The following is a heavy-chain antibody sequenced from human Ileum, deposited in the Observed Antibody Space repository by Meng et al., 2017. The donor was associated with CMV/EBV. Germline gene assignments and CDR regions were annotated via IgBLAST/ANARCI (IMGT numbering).Heavy chain of an antibody. D-gene: IGHD2-2*01. CDR1: GFTFSNAW. Sequence: GGSLRLSCAASGFTFSNAWMSWVRQAPGKGLEWVGRIKSKIDGGTTDYAAPVEGRFTISRDDSQNTLFLQMDSLKTEDTATYYCTTPGCSSTTCYTRLSYWGQGTVVTVSS. CDR2: IKSKIDGGTT. J-gene: IGHJ4*02. V-gene: IGHV3-15*01. CDR3: TTPGCSSTTCYTRLSY.